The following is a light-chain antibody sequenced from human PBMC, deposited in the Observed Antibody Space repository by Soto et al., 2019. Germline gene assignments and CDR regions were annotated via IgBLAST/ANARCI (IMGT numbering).Light chain of an antibody. J-gene: IGKJ3*01. CDR2: DAS. Sequence: EVXLTQSPATLSLSPGERATLSCRASQSVDTYLAWYQQKPGQPPRLLIYDASNRATGIPARFSGSGSGTDFTLTITTLDPEDFAVYYCQQRSNWPPWTFGPGTKV. V-gene: IGKV3-11*01. CDR3: QQRSNWPPWT. CDR1: QSVDTY.